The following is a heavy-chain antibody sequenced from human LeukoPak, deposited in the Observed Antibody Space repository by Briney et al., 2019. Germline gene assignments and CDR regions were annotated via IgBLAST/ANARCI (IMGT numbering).Heavy chain of an antibody. J-gene: IGHJ5*02. CDR2: ISAYNGNT. CDR3: ARVEQWLVINWFDP. D-gene: IGHD6-19*01. CDR1: GYTFTSYG. Sequence: ASVKVSCKASGYTFTSYGISWVRQAPGQGLEWMGWISAYNGNTNYAQKLQGRVTMTTDTSTSTAYMELRSLRSDDTAVYYCARVEQWLVINWFDPWGQGTLVTVSS. V-gene: IGHV1-18*01.